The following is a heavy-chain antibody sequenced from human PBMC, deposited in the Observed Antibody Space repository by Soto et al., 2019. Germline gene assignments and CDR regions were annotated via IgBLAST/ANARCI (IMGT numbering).Heavy chain of an antibody. CDR1: GFSFSSYA. CDR2: ISVSGANT. D-gene: IGHD3-16*01. J-gene: IGHJ4*02. V-gene: IGHV3-23*01. Sequence: EVQLLESGGDLVHPGGSLRLSCAASGFSFSSYALSWVRQAPGKGLEWVSIISVSGANTYYADSVKGRFTIFRDNSKNTLYLQMNGLRAEDTAVYYCATPESSKSWGNGPDYWGQGTLVTVSS. CDR3: ATPESSKSWGNGPDY.